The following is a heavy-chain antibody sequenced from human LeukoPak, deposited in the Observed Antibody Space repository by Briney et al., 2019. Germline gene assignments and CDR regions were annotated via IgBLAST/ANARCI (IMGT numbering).Heavy chain of an antibody. V-gene: IGHV4-31*03. J-gene: IGHJ4*02. D-gene: IGHD3-22*01. CDR3: ARDRPWEYYDSSGYVRSYYFDY. CDR2: IYYSGNT. CDR1: GGSISSGGGYY. Sequence: SETLSLTCTVSGGSISSGGGYYWSWIRQHPGKGLEWIGYIYYSGNTYYSPSLRSRVTISVDTSKNQFSLKLSSVTAADTAVYYCARDRPWEYYDSSGYVRSYYFDYWGQGTLVTVSS.